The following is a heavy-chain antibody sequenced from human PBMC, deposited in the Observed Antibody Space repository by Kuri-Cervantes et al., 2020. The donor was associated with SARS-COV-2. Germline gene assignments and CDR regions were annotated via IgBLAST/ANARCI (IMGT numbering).Heavy chain of an antibody. J-gene: IGHJ4*02. D-gene: IGHD3-10*01. V-gene: IGHV5-10-1*01. CDR3: ARLAKMVRGVIGLDY. Sequence: KVSCKGSGYSFTSYWISWVRQMPGKGLEWMGRIDPSDSYTNYSPSFQGHVTISADKSISTAYLQWSSLKASDTAMYYCARLAKMVRGVIGLDYWGQGTLVTVS. CDR2: IDPSDSYT. CDR1: GYSFTSYW.